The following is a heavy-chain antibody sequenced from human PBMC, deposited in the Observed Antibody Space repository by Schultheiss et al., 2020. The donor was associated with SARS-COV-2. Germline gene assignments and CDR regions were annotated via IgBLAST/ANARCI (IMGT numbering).Heavy chain of an antibody. CDR2: IYSGGST. CDR3: ARSLGGWFDP. V-gene: IGHV3-53*04. Sequence: GGSLRLSCAASGFTFSSYSMNWVRQAPGKGLEWVSVIYSGGSTYYADSVKGRFTISRHNSKNTLYLQMNSLRAEDTAVYYCARSLGGWFDPWGQGTLVTVSS. CDR1: GFTFSSYS. J-gene: IGHJ5*02.